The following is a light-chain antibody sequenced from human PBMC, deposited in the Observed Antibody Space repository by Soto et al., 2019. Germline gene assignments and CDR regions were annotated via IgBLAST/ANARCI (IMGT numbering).Light chain of an antibody. V-gene: IGKV3-15*01. CDR2: GAS. J-gene: IGKJ5*01. CDR3: QQYNSWPPIT. Sequence: EIVMTQSPATLSVSPGERATLSCRASQSVRSNLAWYQQKPGQAPRLLIYGASTRATGIPARFGGSGSGTEFTLTISSLQSEDFAVYYCQQYNSWPPITFGQGTRLEIK. CDR1: QSVRSN.